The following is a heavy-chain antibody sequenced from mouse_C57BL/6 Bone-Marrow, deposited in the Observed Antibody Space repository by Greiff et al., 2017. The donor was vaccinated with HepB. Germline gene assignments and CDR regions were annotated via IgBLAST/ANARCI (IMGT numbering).Heavy chain of an antibody. Sequence: VQLQQSGPGLVAPSQSLSITCTVSGFSLTSYGVDWVRQPPGKGLEWLGVIWGGGSTNYNSALMSRLSISKDNSKSQVFLKMNSLQTDDTAMYYCAKHNLYYYGSSFYWYFDVWGTGTTVTVSS. J-gene: IGHJ1*03. D-gene: IGHD1-1*01. CDR1: GFSLTSYG. CDR3: AKHNLYYYGSSFYWYFDV. CDR2: IWGGGST. V-gene: IGHV2-9*01.